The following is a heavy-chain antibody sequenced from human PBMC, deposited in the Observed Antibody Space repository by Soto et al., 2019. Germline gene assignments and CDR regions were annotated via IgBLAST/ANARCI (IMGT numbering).Heavy chain of an antibody. J-gene: IGHJ6*02. V-gene: IGHV1-18*04. Sequence: ASVKVSCKASGYTFTSYGISWVRQAPGQGLEWMGWISAYNGNTNYAQKLQGRVTMTTDTSTSTAYMELRSLRSDDTAVYYCARAYCSSTSCRTRYYYYYYGMDVWGQGTTVTVSS. CDR1: GYTFTSYG. CDR2: ISAYNGNT. CDR3: ARAYCSSTSCRTRYYYYYYGMDV. D-gene: IGHD2-2*01.